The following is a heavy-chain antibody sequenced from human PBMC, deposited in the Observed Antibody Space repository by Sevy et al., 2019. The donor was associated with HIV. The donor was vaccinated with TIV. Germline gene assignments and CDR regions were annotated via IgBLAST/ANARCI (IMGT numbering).Heavy chain of an antibody. CDR2: FDPEDGET. Sequence: ASVKVSCKVSGYTLTELSMHWVRQAPGKGLEWMGGFDPEDGETIYAQMFQGRVTMTEDTSTDTAYMELSSLRSEDTAVYYCATDLGYCSGGSCYTYYGMDVWGQGPTVTVPS. CDR1: GYTLTELS. V-gene: IGHV1-24*01. CDR3: ATDLGYCSGGSCYTYYGMDV. J-gene: IGHJ6*02. D-gene: IGHD2-15*01.